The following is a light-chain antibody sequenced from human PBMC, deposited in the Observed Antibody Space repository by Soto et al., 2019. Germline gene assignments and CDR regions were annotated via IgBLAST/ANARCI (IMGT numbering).Light chain of an antibody. CDR3: QQYNNWPPWT. Sequence: EIMLTQSPVTLSLSPGEGATLSCRASQSVAGSYLAWYQQKPGQAPRLLIYGASTRATGVPARFSGSGSGTDFTLTINSLQSEDFAVYFCQQYNNWPPWTFGQGTKVDIK. CDR2: GAS. V-gene: IGKV3-15*01. J-gene: IGKJ1*01. CDR1: QSVAGSY.